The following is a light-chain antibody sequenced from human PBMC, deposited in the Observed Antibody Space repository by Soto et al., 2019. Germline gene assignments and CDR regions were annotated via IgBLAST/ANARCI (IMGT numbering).Light chain of an antibody. Sequence: IQLTQSPSSLSASVGDRVTITCRASQGISSFLAWYQQKPGKAPKLLIYGASTLQSGVPSRFSGSGSGTDFTLTIDSLQPEDFATYYCLQLNSFPIPFGPGTKVDIK. V-gene: IGKV1-9*01. J-gene: IGKJ3*01. CDR2: GAS. CDR1: QGISSF. CDR3: LQLNSFPIP.